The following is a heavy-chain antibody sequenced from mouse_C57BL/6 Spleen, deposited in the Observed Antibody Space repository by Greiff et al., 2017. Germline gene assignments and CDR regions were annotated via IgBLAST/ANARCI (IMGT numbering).Heavy chain of an antibody. CDR1: GFSFNTYA. Sequence: EVHLVESGGGLVQPKGSLKLSCAASGFSFNTYAMNWVRQAPGKGLEWVARIRSKSNNYATYYADSVKDRFTISRDDSESMLYLQMNNLKTEDTAMYYCVRHYYGSDAMDYWGQGTSVTVSS. D-gene: IGHD1-1*01. V-gene: IGHV10-1*01. J-gene: IGHJ4*01. CDR2: IRSKSNNYAT. CDR3: VRHYYGSDAMDY.